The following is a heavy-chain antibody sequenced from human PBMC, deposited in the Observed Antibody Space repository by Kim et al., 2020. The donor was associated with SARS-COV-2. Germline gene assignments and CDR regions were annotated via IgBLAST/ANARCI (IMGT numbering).Heavy chain of an antibody. Sequence: GGSLRLSCAASGFTFSSYGMHWVRQAPGKGLEWVAVISYDGSNKYYADSVKGRFTISRDNSKNTLYLQMNSLRAEDTAVYYCAKERAPDYWGQGTLVTVSS. CDR2: ISYDGSNK. D-gene: IGHD1-26*01. J-gene: IGHJ4*02. V-gene: IGHV3-30*18. CDR1: GFTFSSYG. CDR3: AKERAPDY.